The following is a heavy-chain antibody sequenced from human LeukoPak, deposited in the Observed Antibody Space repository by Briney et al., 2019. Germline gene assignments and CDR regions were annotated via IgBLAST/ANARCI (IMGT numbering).Heavy chain of an antibody. CDR3: AKDSHPSVSDRISYYFDY. CDR2: ISGSGGST. D-gene: IGHD2/OR15-2a*01. J-gene: IGHJ4*02. CDR1: GFTFSSYG. Sequence: SGGSLRLSCAASGFTFSSYGMSWVRQAPGKGLEWVSAISGSGGSTYYTDSVKGRFTISRDNSKNTLYLQMKSLRAEDTAIYFCAKDSHPSVSDRISYYFDYWGQGTLVTVSA. V-gene: IGHV3-23*01.